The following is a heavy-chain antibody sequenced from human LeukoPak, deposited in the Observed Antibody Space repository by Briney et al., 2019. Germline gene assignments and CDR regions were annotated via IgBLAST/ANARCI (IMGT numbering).Heavy chain of an antibody. CDR3: VRDDGSYSLDY. Sequence: GGSLRLSCAASGFTFSRYWMHWVRQAPGKGLVWVSNINSDGSKRNHADSVKGRFTISRDNAKNTLYLQMNSLRAGDTAVYYCVRDDGSYSLDYWGQGTLVTVSS. CDR1: GFTFSRYW. V-gene: IGHV3-74*01. J-gene: IGHJ4*02. D-gene: IGHD1-26*01. CDR2: INSDGSKR.